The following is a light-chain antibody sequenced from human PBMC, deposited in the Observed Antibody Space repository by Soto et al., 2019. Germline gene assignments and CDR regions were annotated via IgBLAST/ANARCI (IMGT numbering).Light chain of an antibody. CDR1: SSDVGGYNY. V-gene: IGLV2-14*01. Sequence: QSALTQPASVSGSPGQSITISCTGTSSDVGGYNYVSWYQQYPGKVPKLIIYDVSSRPSGVSNRFSGSKSGNMASLTISGLQADDEADYYCSSYTRRTPLVVFGGGTKLTVL. J-gene: IGLJ3*02. CDR2: DVS. CDR3: SSYTRRTPLVV.